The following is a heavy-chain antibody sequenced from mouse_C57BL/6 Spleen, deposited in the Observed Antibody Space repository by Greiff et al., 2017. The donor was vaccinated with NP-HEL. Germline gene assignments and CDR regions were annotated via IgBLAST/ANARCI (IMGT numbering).Heavy chain of an antibody. Sequence: QVQLQQSGPELVKPGASVKISCKASGYAFSSSWMNWVKQRPGKGLEWIGRIYPGDGDTNYNGKFKGKATLTADKSSNTAYMQLSSLTSEDSAVYFCARRNDYDVFAYWGQGTLVTVSA. V-gene: IGHV1-82*01. CDR3: ARRNDYDVFAY. J-gene: IGHJ3*01. CDR2: IYPGDGDT. CDR1: GYAFSSSW. D-gene: IGHD2-4*01.